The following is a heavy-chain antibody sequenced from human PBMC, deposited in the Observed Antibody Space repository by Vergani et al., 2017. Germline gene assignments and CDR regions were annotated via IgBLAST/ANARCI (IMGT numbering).Heavy chain of an antibody. Sequence: QVQLVESGGGVVQPGRSLRLSCAASGFTFSSYGMHWVRQAPGKGLEWVAVIWYDGSNKYYADSVKGRFNISRDNSKNTLYLQMNSLRAEDTAVYYCARAANSWTDYWGQGTLVTGSS. CDR1: GFTFSSYG. CDR3: ARAANSWTDY. V-gene: IGHV3-33*01. J-gene: IGHJ4*02. CDR2: IWYDGSNK. D-gene: IGHD3/OR15-3a*01.